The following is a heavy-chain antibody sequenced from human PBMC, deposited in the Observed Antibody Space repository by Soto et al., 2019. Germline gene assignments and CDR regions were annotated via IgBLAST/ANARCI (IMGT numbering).Heavy chain of an antibody. J-gene: IGHJ4*02. CDR3: ATRAAYYNRGGYWIEKGPFDH. V-gene: IGHV4-59*01. CDR1: GGAMNDYD. CDR2: IDFRGNT. Sequence: SETLSLTGSVSGGAMNDYDCSWIRQAPGEGQEWIGDIDFRGNTTYNPSLGSRVTLSIDRSNNHFSLRMTSVTASDRAVYRCATRAAYYNRGGYWIEKGPFDHLGQGTLVTFSS. D-gene: IGHD3-10*01.